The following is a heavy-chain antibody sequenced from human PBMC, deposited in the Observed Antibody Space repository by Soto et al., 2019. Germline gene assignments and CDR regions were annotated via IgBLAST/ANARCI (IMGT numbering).Heavy chain of an antibody. CDR2: ISYDGSNK. Sequence: GGSLRLSCAASGFTFSSYGMHWVRQAPGKGLEWVAVISYDGSNKYYADSVKGRFTISRDNSKNTLYLQMNSLRAEDTAVYYCAKDRVSFPEYFQHWGQGTLVTVSS. D-gene: IGHD3-10*01. V-gene: IGHV3-30*18. CDR3: AKDRVSFPEYFQH. CDR1: GFTFSSYG. J-gene: IGHJ1*01.